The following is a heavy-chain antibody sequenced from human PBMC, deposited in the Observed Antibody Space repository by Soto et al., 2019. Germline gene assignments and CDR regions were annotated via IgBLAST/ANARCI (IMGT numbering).Heavy chain of an antibody. J-gene: IGHJ5*02. CDR2: IYHSGSA. D-gene: IGHD2-21*01. CDR3: ARADSVLIEKGFEL. CDR1: VGFIKTDNW. V-gene: IGHV4-4*02. Sequence: WETLSLTCDVSVGFIKTDNWWTWVRQSPGKGLEWIGEIYHSGSALYNPSLNNRLTISIDKSKKQFSLTLTSVTAADTALYFCARADSVLIEKGFELLGQASQVIVS.